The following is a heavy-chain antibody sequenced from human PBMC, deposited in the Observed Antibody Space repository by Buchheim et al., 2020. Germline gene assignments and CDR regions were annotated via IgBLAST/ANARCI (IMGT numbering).Heavy chain of an antibody. Sequence: QVQLQESGPGLVKPSQTLSLTCTVSGGSISSGSYYWSWIRQPAGKGLEWIGRIYTSGSTNYNPSLKSRVTMSVDTSKTQFSLKLSSVTAADTAVYYCARGRIQLWYYGMDVWGQGTT. CDR2: IYTSGST. D-gene: IGHD5-18*01. CDR3: ARGRIQLWYYGMDV. V-gene: IGHV4-61*02. J-gene: IGHJ6*02. CDR1: GGSISSGSYY.